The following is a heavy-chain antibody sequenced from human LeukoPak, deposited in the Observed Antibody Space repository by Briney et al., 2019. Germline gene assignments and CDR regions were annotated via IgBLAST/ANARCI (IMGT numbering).Heavy chain of an antibody. D-gene: IGHD6-13*01. CDR1: GGTFRTYS. CDR2: ISAYSGNT. CDR3: ARVSSWYNWFDP. J-gene: IGHJ5*02. V-gene: IGHV1-18*01. Sequence: ASVKVSCKASGGTFRTYSVTWVRQAPGQGLEWMGWISAYSGNTNYAQKLQGRVTMTTDTSTSTAYMELRSLRSDDTAVYYCARVSSWYNWFDPWGQGTLVTVSS.